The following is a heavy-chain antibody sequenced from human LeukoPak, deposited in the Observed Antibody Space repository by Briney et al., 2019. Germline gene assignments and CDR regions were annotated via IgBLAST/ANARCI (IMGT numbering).Heavy chain of an antibody. CDR2: IKTKTDNYAT. J-gene: IGHJ4*02. CDR1: GFTFSGSA. CDR3: TRLTRGPTVTTSFDF. V-gene: IGHV3-73*01. D-gene: IGHD4-17*01. Sequence: GGSLRLSCAGSGFTFSGSAIHWVRQASGKGLEWVGRIKTKTDNYATAYGGSVKGRFTVSRDDSENTAYLQMNSLKPEDTAVYYCTRLTRGPTVTTSFDFWGQGTLVTVSS.